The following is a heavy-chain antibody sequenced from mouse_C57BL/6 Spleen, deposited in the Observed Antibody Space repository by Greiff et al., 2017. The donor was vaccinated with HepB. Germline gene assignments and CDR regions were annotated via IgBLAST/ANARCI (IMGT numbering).Heavy chain of an antibody. V-gene: IGHV1-15*01. J-gene: IGHJ4*01. Sequence: QVQLQQSGAELVRPGASVTLSCKASGYTFTDYEMHWVKQTPVHGLEWIGAIDPETGGTAYNQKFKGKAILTADKSSSTAYMELRSLTSEDSAVYYCTREAVLATPSYAMDYWGQGTSVTVSS. D-gene: IGHD1-1*01. CDR2: IDPETGGT. CDR3: TREAVLATPSYAMDY. CDR1: GYTFTDYE.